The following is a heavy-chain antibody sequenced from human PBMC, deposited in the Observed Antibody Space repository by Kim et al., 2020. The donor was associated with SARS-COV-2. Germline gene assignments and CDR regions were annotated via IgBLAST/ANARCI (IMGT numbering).Heavy chain of an antibody. D-gene: IGHD3-22*01. J-gene: IGHJ6*02. V-gene: IGHV3-11*01. Sequence: YADSVKGRVTISRDNAKNSLYLQMNSLRAEDTAVYYCARAPTYDTGGMDVWGQGTTVTVSS. CDR3: ARAPTYDTGGMDV.